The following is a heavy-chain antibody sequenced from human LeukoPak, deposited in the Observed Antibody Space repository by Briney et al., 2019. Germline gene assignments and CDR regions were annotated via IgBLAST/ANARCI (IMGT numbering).Heavy chain of an antibody. J-gene: IGHJ6*02. Sequence: SETLSLTCTVSGGSISSYYWSWIRQPAGKGLEWIGRIYTSGSTNYNPSLESRVTMSVDTSKNQFSLKLSSVTAADTAVYYCAGRDYYYYYGMDVWGQGTTVTVSS. CDR1: GGSISSYY. CDR3: AGRDYYYYYGMDV. V-gene: IGHV4-4*07. CDR2: IYTSGST.